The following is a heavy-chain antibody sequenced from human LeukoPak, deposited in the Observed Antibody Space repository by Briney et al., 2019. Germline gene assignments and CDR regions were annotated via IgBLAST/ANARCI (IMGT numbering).Heavy chain of an antibody. Sequence: SETLSLTCTVSGGSISSYYWSWIRQPAGKGLEWIGRIYTSGSTNYNPSLKSRVTMSVDTSKNQFSLKLSSVTAADTAVYYCAGGEVTTLPRYYYYYGMDVWGQGTTVTVSS. J-gene: IGHJ6*02. CDR1: GGSISSYY. CDR2: IYTSGST. CDR3: AGGEVTTLPRYYYYYGMDV. D-gene: IGHD2/OR15-2a*01. V-gene: IGHV4-4*07.